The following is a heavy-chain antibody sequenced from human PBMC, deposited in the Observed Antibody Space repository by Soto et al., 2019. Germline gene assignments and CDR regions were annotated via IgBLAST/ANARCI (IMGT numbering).Heavy chain of an antibody. J-gene: IGHJ6*02. CDR3: ARGSGGSSYYYYGMDV. CDR1: GGTFSSYA. V-gene: IGHV1-69*12. CDR2: IIPTFGTA. D-gene: IGHD2-15*01. Sequence: QVQLVQSGAEVKKPGSSVKVSCKASGGTFSSYAINWVRQAPGQGLEWMGGIIPTFGTANYAQKFQGRVTITADESPSTAYMELSSLRSEDTAVYYCARGSGGSSYYYYGMDVWGQGTTVTVSS.